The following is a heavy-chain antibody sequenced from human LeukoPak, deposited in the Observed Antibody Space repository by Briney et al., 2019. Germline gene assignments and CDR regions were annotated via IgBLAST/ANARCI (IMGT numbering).Heavy chain of an antibody. D-gene: IGHD3-9*01. V-gene: IGHV4-39*01. CDR1: GDSISSTSYY. CDR2: IYYTGST. J-gene: IGHJ5*02. Sequence: PSETLSLTCTVSGDSISSTSYYWGWIRRPPGKGLEWIGSIYYTGSTLYNPFLKSRVTISVDTSKNQFSLKLSSVTAADTAVYYCARHEGLRYFDWSHRYNWFDPWGQGTLVTVSS. CDR3: ARHEGLRYFDWSHRYNWFDP.